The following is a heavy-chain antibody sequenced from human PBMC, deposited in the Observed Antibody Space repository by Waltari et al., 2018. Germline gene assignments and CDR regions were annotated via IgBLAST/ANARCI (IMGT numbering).Heavy chain of an antibody. CDR1: AFPFSRFG. CDR2: IWYDGSKT. J-gene: IGHJ4*02. CDR3: ARGYDFWSGYFNYFDH. Sequence: QVQLVESGGGVVQPGTSLKLSCAASAFPFSRFGIHWVRQTPGKGLEGVALIWYDGSKTFYSDSVKGRFTISRDNSQNTLYLQLNRLRDEDTGIYYCARGYDFWSGYFNYFDHWGPGTRVTVSS. V-gene: IGHV3-33*01. D-gene: IGHD3-3*01.